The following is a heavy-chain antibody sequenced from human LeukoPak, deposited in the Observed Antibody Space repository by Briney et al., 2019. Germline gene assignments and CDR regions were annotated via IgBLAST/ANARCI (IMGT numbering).Heavy chain of an antibody. CDR1: GYTFTSYG. CDR2: ISAYNGNT. Sequence: ASVKVSCKASGYTFTSYGISWVRQAPGQGLEWMGWISAYNGNTNYAQKLQGRVTMTTDTSTSTAYMELRSLRPDDTAVYYCARIYSSSWFLNWFDPWGQGTLVTVSS. J-gene: IGHJ5*02. D-gene: IGHD6-13*01. V-gene: IGHV1-18*01. CDR3: ARIYSSSWFLNWFDP.